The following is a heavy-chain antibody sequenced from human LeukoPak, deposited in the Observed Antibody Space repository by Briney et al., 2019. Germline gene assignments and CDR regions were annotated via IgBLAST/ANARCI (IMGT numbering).Heavy chain of an antibody. V-gene: IGHV3-74*01. CDR1: GFTFSSYW. Sequence: GGSLRLSCAASGFTFSSYWMHWVRQAPGKGLVWVSRINSDGSSTSYADSVKGRFTISRDNAKNTLYLQMNSLRAEDTAAYYCARGQYYYDSSGYYYYFDYWGQGTLVTVSS. CDR3: ARGQYYYDSSGYYYYFDY. CDR2: INSDGSST. J-gene: IGHJ4*02. D-gene: IGHD3-22*01.